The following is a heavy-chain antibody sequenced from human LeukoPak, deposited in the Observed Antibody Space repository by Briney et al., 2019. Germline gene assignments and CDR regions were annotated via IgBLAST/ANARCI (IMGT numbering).Heavy chain of an antibody. CDR1: GFTFSSYS. J-gene: IGHJ6*02. V-gene: IGHV3-21*01. D-gene: IGHD3-3*01. CDR2: ISSSSSYI. CDR3: ARARGIFGVLGVVDV. Sequence: PGGSLRLSCAASGFTFSSYSMNWVRQAPGKGLEWVSSISSSSSYIYYADSVKGRFTISRDNAKNSLYLQMNSLRAEDTAVYYCARARGIFGVLGVVDVWGQGTTVTVSS.